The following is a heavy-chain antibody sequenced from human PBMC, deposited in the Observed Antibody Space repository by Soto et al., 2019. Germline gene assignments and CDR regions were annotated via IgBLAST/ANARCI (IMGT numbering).Heavy chain of an antibody. V-gene: IGHV4-30-2*01. CDR2: MYRSGST. CDR3: VRDHGSGSYPWFDP. CDR1: CGSISSGGYS. D-gene: IGHD3-10*01. J-gene: IGHJ5*02. Sequence: SETLSLTCAVSCGSISSGGYSWTFIRHPPGKGLEWIGYMYRSGSTYYNPSLKSRVTISIDRSKNQFSLKLSSVTAADTAVYYCVRDHGSGSYPWFDPWGQGTLVTVSS.